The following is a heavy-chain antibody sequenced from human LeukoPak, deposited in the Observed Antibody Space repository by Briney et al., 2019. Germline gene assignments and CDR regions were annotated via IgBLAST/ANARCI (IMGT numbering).Heavy chain of an antibody. Sequence: SVKVSCKPSVGTFSSYAISRVRQAPGQRLEWMGGIIPIFGTANHAQKFQGRVTITTDESTRTAYMELSSLRSEDTAVYYCARDSNGDYGFDYWGQGTLVTVSS. J-gene: IGHJ4*02. CDR3: ARDSNGDYGFDY. CDR2: IIPIFGTA. D-gene: IGHD4-17*01. CDR1: VGTFSSYA. V-gene: IGHV1-69*05.